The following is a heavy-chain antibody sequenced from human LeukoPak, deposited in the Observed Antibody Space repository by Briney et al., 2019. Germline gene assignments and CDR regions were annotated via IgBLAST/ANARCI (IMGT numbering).Heavy chain of an antibody. CDR3: ARHESYYYGMDV. CDR1: GGSISSSSYF. CDR2: IYYSGST. Sequence: SETLSLTCTVSGGSISSSSYFWGWIRQPPGKGLEWIGSIYYSGSTYYNPSLKSRVTISVDTSKNQFSLKLSSVTAADTAVYYCARHESYYYGMDVWGQGTTVTLSS. J-gene: IGHJ6*02. V-gene: IGHV4-39*01.